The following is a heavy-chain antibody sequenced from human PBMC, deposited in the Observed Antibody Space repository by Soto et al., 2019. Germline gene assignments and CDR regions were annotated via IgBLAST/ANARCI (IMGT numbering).Heavy chain of an antibody. V-gene: IGHV3-74*01. CDR2: INSDGRST. CDR3: ARGGRYRENYYFGMDV. D-gene: IGHD1-26*01. Sequence: GGSLRLSCAVSGFSLSNYWMHWVRQDPEKGLVWVSRINSDGRSTSYADSVKGRFTISRDNAKNTLYLHMDSLRAEDTAVYYCARGGRYRENYYFGMDVWGQGTTVTVS. J-gene: IGHJ6*02. CDR1: GFSLSNYW.